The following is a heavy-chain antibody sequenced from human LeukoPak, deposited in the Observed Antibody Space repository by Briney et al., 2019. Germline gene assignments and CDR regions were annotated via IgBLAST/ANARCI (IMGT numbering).Heavy chain of an antibody. J-gene: IGHJ4*02. V-gene: IGHV3-21*01. CDR1: GFTFSSYP. Sequence: GGSLRLSCAASGFTFSSYPMNWVRQAPGKGLEWVSSISSRSDYIYYADSVKGRFTISRDDAKNSLYLQMNSLRAEDTAVYYGARLPELPGFGDYWGPGTLVTVSS. CDR3: ARLPELPGFGDY. D-gene: IGHD3-10*01. CDR2: ISSRSDYI.